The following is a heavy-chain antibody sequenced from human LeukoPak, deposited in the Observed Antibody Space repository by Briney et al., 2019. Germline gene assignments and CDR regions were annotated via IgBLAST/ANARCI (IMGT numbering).Heavy chain of an antibody. Sequence: TGGSLRLSCVASGFTFSSYWMHWVRQDPRKGLVWVSRINGDGRNINYADSVRGRFTISRDNAKNSLYLQMNSLRAEDTAVYYCARRGNWNFDYWGQGTLVTVSS. CDR3: ARRGNWNFDY. V-gene: IGHV3-74*01. CDR1: GFTFSSYW. D-gene: IGHD1-20*01. CDR2: INGDGRNI. J-gene: IGHJ4*02.